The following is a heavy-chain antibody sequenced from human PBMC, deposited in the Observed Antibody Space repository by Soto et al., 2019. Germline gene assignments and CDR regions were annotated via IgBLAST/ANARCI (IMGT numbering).Heavy chain of an antibody. Sequence: SETLSLTCTVSGGSISIYYWSWIRQPPGKGLEWIGYIYYSGSTNYNPSLKSRVTISVDTSKNQFSLKLTSVTAADTAVYYCAIFDSRSWAGPFGSWGQGTLITVSS. CDR2: IYYSGST. V-gene: IGHV4-59*01. J-gene: IGHJ4*02. CDR3: AIFDSRSWAGPFGS. D-gene: IGHD6-13*01. CDR1: GGSISIYY.